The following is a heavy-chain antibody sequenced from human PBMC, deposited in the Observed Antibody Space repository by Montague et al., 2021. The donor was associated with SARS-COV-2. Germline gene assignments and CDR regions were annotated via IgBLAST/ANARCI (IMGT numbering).Heavy chain of an antibody. Sequence: SLSLSCAASGFPFSGYEMSWVRQAPGKGLEWVSYISSSGSTIYYADSVKGRFTISRDNAKNSLYLQMNSLRAEDTAVYYCAREKARITIFGAPRGYMDVWGKGTTVTVSS. V-gene: IGHV3-48*03. D-gene: IGHD3-3*01. CDR2: ISSSGSTI. J-gene: IGHJ6*03. CDR1: GFPFSGYE. CDR3: AREKARITIFGAPRGYMDV.